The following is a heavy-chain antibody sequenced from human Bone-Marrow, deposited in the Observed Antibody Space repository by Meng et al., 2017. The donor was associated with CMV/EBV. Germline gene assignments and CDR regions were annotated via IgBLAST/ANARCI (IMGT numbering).Heavy chain of an antibody. V-gene: IGHV3-23*01. J-gene: IGHJ4*03. CDR1: GFTFSSYA. CDR3: AKEVGYGSGSPYNV. CDR2: ISGSGGST. D-gene: IGHD3-10*01. Sequence: SGFTFSSYAMSWARQAPGKGLEWVSGISGSGGSTYYADSVKGRFTISRDNSKNTLYLQMNSLRAEDTAVYYCAKEVGYGSGSPYNVWGQGTMVTVSS.